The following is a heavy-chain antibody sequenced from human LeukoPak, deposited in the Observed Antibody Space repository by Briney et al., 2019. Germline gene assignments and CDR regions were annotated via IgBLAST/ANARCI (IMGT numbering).Heavy chain of an antibody. V-gene: IGHV4-39*01. CDR2: IYYSGGT. CDR1: GGSISSSSYY. Sequence: SETLSLTCTVSGGSISSSSYYWGWIRQPPGKGLEWIGSIYYSGGTYYNPSLKSRVTISVDTSKNQFSLKLSSVTAADTAVYYCATEVDYYWGQGTLVTVSS. D-gene: IGHD2-15*01. J-gene: IGHJ4*02. CDR3: ATEVDYY.